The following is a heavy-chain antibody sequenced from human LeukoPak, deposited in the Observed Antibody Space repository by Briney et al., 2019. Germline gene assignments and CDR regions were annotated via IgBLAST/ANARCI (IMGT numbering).Heavy chain of an antibody. D-gene: IGHD2-2*01. Sequence: GASVKVSCKASGGTFSSYAISWVRQAPGQGLEWMGGIIPIFGTANYAQKFQGRVTITADESTSTAYMELSSLRSEDTAVYYCASSTSCYSVGFDYWGQGTLVTVSS. CDR1: GGTFSSYA. V-gene: IGHV1-69*13. CDR2: IIPIFGTA. J-gene: IGHJ4*02. CDR3: ASSTSCYSVGFDY.